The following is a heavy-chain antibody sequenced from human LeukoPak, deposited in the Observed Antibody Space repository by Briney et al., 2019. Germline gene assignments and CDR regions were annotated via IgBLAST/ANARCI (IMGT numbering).Heavy chain of an antibody. V-gene: IGHV3-23*01. Sequence: GGSLRLSCVGSDFSFITYAMSWVRQAPGKGLEWVSIISGRGDATYYADSVKGRFTISRDNSKNTLFLQMNSLRAEDTAVYYCARGMTFGGVTAPDYWGQGTLVTVSS. CDR2: ISGRGDAT. D-gene: IGHD3-16*01. J-gene: IGHJ4*02. CDR1: DFSFITYA. CDR3: ARGMTFGGVTAPDY.